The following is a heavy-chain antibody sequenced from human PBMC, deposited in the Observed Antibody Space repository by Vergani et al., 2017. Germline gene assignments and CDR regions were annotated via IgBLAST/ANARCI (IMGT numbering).Heavy chain of an antibody. CDR3: ARGSPPGRRKDY. CDR2: INHSGST. J-gene: IGHJ4*02. Sequence: QVQLQESGPGLLKPSETLSLTCAVYGGSFSGYYWSWIRQPPGKGLEWIGEINHSGSTNYNPSLKSRVTISVDTSKNQFSLKLSSVTAADTAVYYCARGSPPGRRKDYWGQGTLVTVSS. D-gene: IGHD1-26*01. V-gene: IGHV4-34*01. CDR1: GGSFSGYY.